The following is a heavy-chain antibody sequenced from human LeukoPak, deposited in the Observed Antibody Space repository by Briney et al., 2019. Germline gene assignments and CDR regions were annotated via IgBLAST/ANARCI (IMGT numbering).Heavy chain of an antibody. D-gene: IGHD6-13*01. J-gene: IGHJ6*03. CDR3: ARSPRMESSSWPYYYYYYMDV. Sequence: SETLSLTCTVSGGSISSYYWSWIRQPAGKGLEWIGRIYTSGSTNYNPSLKSRVTMSVDTSKNQFSLKLSSVTAADTAVYYCARSPRMESSSWPYYYYYYMDVWGKGTTVTVSS. CDR2: IYTSGST. CDR1: GGSISSYY. V-gene: IGHV4-4*07.